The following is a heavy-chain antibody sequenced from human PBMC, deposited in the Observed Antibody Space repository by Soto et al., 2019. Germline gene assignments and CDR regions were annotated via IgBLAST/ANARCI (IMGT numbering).Heavy chain of an antibody. CDR2: IYWNDEK. CDR1: GFSLTTTGLG. D-gene: IGHD3-10*01. J-gene: IGHJ5*02. CDR3: AHEGFGSDNGFDA. V-gene: IGHV2-5*01. Sequence: QITLKESGPTLVTHTQTLTLTCTFSGFSLTTTGLGVAWIRQPPGKALEWLALIYWNDEKRYRPSLRSRLTITQDTSKNQVVLTMTDMDPVDTATYYCAHEGFGSDNGFDAWGQGTLVIVSS.